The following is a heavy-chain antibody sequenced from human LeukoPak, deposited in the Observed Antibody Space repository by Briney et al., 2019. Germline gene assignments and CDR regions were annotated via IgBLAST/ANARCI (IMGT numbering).Heavy chain of an antibody. D-gene: IGHD5-18*01. CDR3: ATYRQVLLPFES. J-gene: IGHJ4*02. CDR2: IFPSGGEI. Sequence: GGSLRLSCTASRFTFSSYSMNWVRQAPGKGLEWVSSIFPSGGEIHYADSVRGRFTISRDNSKSILSLQMNSLIAEDTAIYYCATYRQVLLPFESWGQGTLVTVSS. V-gene: IGHV3-21*04. CDR1: RFTFSSYS.